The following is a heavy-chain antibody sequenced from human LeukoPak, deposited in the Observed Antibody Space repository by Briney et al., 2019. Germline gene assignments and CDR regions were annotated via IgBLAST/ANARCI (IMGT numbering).Heavy chain of an antibody. CDR2: VIPMFGTA. CDR1: GGTFSRYA. CDR3: ARGWDYDSGGRPTAYVY. Sequence: ASVKVSCKASGGTFSRYAISWVRQAPGQGLEWMGGVIPMFGTANYAQKFQGKVTITADESTSTAHMELRSLRSEDTAVYYCARGWDYDSGGRPTAYVYWGQGTLVTVSS. J-gene: IGHJ4*02. D-gene: IGHD3-22*01. V-gene: IGHV1-69*01.